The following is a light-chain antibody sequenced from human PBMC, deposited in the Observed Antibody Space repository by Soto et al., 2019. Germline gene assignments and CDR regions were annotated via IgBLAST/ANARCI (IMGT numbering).Light chain of an antibody. CDR1: QSISSY. CDR2: AAS. Sequence: DIQMTQSPSSLYASVGDRVTITCRASQSISSYLNWYQQKPGKAPKLLIYAASSLQSGVPSRFSGSGSGTDFTLTISSLQPEDFATYYCQQSYSNPSITVGRGTRLEIK. CDR3: QQSYSNPSIT. V-gene: IGKV1-39*01. J-gene: IGKJ5*01.